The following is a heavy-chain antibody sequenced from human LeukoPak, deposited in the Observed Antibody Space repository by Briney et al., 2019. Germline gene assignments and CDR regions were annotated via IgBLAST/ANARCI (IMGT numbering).Heavy chain of an antibody. D-gene: IGHD1-26*01. J-gene: IGHJ4*02. CDR2: IKQDGSEK. CDR3: ARCLGWVRSHFDY. CDR1: GFTCSSYW. V-gene: IGHV3-7*01. Sequence: PGGSLRLSCAASGFTCSSYWMSWVRQAPGKGLEWVANIKQDGSEKYYVDSVKGRFTISRDNAKNSLYLQMNSLRAEDTAVYYCARCLGWVRSHFDYWGQGTLVTVSS.